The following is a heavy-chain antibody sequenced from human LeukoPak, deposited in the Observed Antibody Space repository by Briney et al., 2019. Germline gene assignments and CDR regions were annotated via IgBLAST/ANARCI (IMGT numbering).Heavy chain of an antibody. V-gene: IGHV3-48*02. CDR3: AREVSGTGSQYFMNWFDP. J-gene: IGHJ5*02. Sequence: PGGSLRLSCAASGFTFSSYSMNWVRQAPGKGLEWVSIITPSSSTIYYADSVKGRFTISRDNAKNSLFLQMNSLRDEDTAVYYCAREVSGTGSQYFMNWFDPWGQGTLVTVSP. CDR1: GFTFSSYS. D-gene: IGHD1-1*01. CDR2: ITPSSSTI.